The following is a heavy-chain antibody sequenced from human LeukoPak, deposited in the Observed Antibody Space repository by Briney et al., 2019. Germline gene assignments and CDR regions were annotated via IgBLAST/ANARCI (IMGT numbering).Heavy chain of an antibody. CDR2: INHSGST. J-gene: IGHJ6*03. CDR1: GGSFSGYY. D-gene: IGHD6-19*01. Sequence: PPETLSLTCAVYGGSFSGYYWSWIRQPPGKGLEWIGEINHSGSTNYNPSLKSRVTISVDTSKNQFSLKLSSVTAADTAVYYCARGFISSGWYYYYYMDVWGKGTTVTVSS. V-gene: IGHV4-34*01. CDR3: ARGFISSGWYYYYYMDV.